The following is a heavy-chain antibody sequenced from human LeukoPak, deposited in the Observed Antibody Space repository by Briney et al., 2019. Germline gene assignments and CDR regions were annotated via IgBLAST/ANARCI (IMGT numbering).Heavy chain of an antibody. CDR1: GGSISSYY. V-gene: IGHV4-59*12. CDR3: ARDRYSYGYGGPINWFDP. J-gene: IGHJ5*02. CDR2: IYYSGST. D-gene: IGHD5-18*01. Sequence: PSETLSLTCTVSGGSISSYYWSWIRQPPGKGLEWIGYIYYSGSTNYNPSLKSRVTMSVDTSKNQFSLKLSSVTAADTAVYYCARDRYSYGYGGPINWFDPWGQGTLVTVSS.